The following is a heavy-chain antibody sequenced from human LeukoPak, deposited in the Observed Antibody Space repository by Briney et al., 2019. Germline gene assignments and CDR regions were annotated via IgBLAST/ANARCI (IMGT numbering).Heavy chain of an antibody. CDR1: GYTFNSYG. CDR2: ISAYNGKT. V-gene: IGHV1-18*01. D-gene: IGHD2/OR15-2a*01. CDR3: ARDHWENIVVVLTTKVAWNAFDI. J-gene: IGHJ3*02. Sequence: ASVKVSCKTSGYTFNSYGISWVRQAPGQGLEWMGWISAYNGKTNYAQNFQGRVTMTTDTSTSTAYMELRSLRSDDTAVYYCARDHWENIVVVLTTKVAWNAFDIWGQGTMVTVSS.